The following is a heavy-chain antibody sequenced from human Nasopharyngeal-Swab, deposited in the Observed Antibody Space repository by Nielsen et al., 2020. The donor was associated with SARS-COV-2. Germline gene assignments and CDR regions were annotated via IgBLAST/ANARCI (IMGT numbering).Heavy chain of an antibody. Sequence: GGSLRLSCVASGSMISSYWMSWVRPAPAPGLEWVANIWYDGSIKYYADSVKGRFTISRDNSKSTLYLQMNSLSGEDTAVYYCARGSSLVSFDYWGQGTLVTVSS. D-gene: IGHD6-13*01. CDR1: GSMISSYW. CDR2: IWYDGSIK. J-gene: IGHJ4*02. CDR3: ARGSSLVSFDY. V-gene: IGHV3-33*01.